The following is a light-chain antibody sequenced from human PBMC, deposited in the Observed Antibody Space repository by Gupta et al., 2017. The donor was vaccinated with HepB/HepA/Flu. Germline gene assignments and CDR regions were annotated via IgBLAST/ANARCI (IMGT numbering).Light chain of an antibody. Sequence: DIQLTPSPSTLSASVGDTVTTTCRASQNSNNWLGWHQQKPGKAPKLMISKASREQRGAETTFRGSGGGKEFPPVSSSQQQDDFANYYRQQYNSFSTFGQGTRVEIE. V-gene: IGKV1-5*03. CDR2: KAS. CDR3: QQYNSFST. J-gene: IGKJ1*01. CDR1: QNSNNW.